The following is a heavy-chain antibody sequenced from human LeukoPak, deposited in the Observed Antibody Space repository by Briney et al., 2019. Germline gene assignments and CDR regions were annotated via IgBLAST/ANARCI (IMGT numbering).Heavy chain of an antibody. CDR1: GFTFSSYS. V-gene: IGHV3-21*01. D-gene: IGHD4-11*01. Sequence: AGGSLRLSCAASGFTFSSYSMNWVRQAPGKGLEWVSSISSSSSYIYYADSVKGRFTIPRDNAKNSLYLQMNSLRAEDTAVYYCARLGGYSKSFDYWGQGTLVTVS. CDR2: ISSSSSYI. J-gene: IGHJ4*02. CDR3: ARLGGYSKSFDY.